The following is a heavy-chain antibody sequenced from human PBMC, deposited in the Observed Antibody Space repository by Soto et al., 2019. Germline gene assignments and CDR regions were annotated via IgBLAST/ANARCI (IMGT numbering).Heavy chain of an antibody. J-gene: IGHJ6*02. CDR2: IYPVDSDT. CDR1: RDRLSSSV. V-gene: IGHV5-51*01. CDR3: ARHSVYYDRSGPLKYYYYSGMEF. Sequence: EIGRAGCRDRLSSSVIAGVLKKTGKGLEWMGIIYPVDSDTRYNPSFQGQVTSSADKSISTAYLQWSSLKASDTAMYYCARHSVYYDRSGPLKYYYYSGMEFWGQGTTVT. D-gene: IGHD3-22*01.